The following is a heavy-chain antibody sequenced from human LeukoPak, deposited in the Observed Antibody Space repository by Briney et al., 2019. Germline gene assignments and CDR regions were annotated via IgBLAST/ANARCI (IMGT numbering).Heavy chain of an antibody. CDR2: ISRSSRHV. V-gene: IGHV3-21*01. J-gene: IGHJ1*01. CDR1: GFTFSSYA. CDR3: VRDLMGSGSTTAYLHH. D-gene: IGHD1-1*01. Sequence: GGSLRLSCAASGFTFSSYAMTWVRQAPGKGLEWVSSISRSSRHVYYAGSVKGRFTISRDNAKNSLYLQMNSLRAEDMVVYFCVRDLMGSGSTTAYLHHWGQGTLVTVSS.